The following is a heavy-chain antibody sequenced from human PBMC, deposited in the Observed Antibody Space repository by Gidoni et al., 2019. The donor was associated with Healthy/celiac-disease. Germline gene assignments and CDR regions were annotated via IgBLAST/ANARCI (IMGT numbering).Heavy chain of an antibody. D-gene: IGHD5-18*01. CDR2: ICPGDSDT. V-gene: IGHV5-51*01. CDR3: ARLRDTAMVTWYYFDY. CDR1: GYSFTRYW. Sequence: EVQLVQSGAEVKKPGESLKISCKGSGYSFTRYWIGWVRQMPGKGLEWMGIICPGDSDTRYSPSFQGQVTISADKSISTAYLQWSSLKASDTAMYYCARLRDTAMVTWYYFDYWGQGTLVTVSS. J-gene: IGHJ4*02.